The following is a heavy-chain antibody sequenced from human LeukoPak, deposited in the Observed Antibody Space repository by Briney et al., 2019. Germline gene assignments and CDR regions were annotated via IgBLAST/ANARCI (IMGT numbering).Heavy chain of an antibody. J-gene: IGHJ5*02. V-gene: IGHV3-23*01. CDR3: ANLHFAWLLSEGNNWFDP. CDR2: ISGSGGST. CDR1: GFTFSSYA. D-gene: IGHD3-9*01. Sequence: GGSLRLSCAASGFTFSSYAMSWVRQAPGKGLEWVSAISGSGGSTYYADSVKGRFTISRDNSKNTLYLQMNSLRAEDTAVYYCANLHFAWLLSEGNNWFDPWGQGTLVTVSS.